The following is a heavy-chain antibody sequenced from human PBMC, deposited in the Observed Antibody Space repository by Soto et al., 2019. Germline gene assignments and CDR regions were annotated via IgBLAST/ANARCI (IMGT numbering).Heavy chain of an antibody. V-gene: IGHV1-18*01. D-gene: IGHD2-8*01. CDR3: AKNGQPPYYYYGMDV. CDR1: GYTFTRYG. Sequence: ASVKVSCKASGYTFTRYGISWVRQAPGQGLEWMGWISGYNGDTNYAQKFQGRVAMTVDTSTTTAFMELTSLTSDDRAVYYCAKNGQPPYYYYGMDVWGQGTTVTVSS. CDR2: ISGYNGDT. J-gene: IGHJ6*02.